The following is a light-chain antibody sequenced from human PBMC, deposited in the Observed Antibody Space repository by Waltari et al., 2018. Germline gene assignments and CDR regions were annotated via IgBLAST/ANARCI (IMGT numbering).Light chain of an antibody. CDR1: DGAVPRSRF. CDR2: ETS. Sequence: QAVVTQEPSLTVSPGGTVTLTCCSSDGAVPRSRFPFWFQQRPGQAPTTLISETSEKQSWTPARFSGSLIGGKAALTLSDAQPDDEAEYFCSLSYAGILVFGGGTKLTVL. V-gene: IGLV7-46*01. J-gene: IGLJ3*02. CDR3: SLSYAGILV.